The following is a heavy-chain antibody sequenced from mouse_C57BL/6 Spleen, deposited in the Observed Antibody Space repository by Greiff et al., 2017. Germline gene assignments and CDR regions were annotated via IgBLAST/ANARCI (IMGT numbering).Heavy chain of an antibody. V-gene: IGHV5-6*01. CDR2: ISSGGSYT. CDR1: GFTFSSYG. CDR3: ARHENGSSYVGLYAMDY. Sequence: EVHLVESGGDLVKPGGSLKLSCAASGFTFSSYGMSWVRQTPDKRLEWVATISSGGSYTYYPDSVKGRFTISRDNAKNTLYLQMSSLKSEDTAMYYCARHENGSSYVGLYAMDYWGQGTSVTVSS. D-gene: IGHD1-1*01. J-gene: IGHJ4*01.